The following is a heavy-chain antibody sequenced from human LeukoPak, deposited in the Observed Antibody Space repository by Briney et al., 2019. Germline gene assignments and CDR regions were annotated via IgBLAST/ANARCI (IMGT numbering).Heavy chain of an antibody. J-gene: IGHJ4*02. D-gene: IGHD6-13*01. CDR1: GFTVSSNY. Sequence: PGASLRLSWAASGFTVSSNYMSWGRQAPGKGIEWVSIIYSGGSAYYEDSLKDRFTISRDNSENTVYPQINSLRVEDTAVYYCARVMVSGAAGMDYFDYWGQGTLVTLSS. CDR2: IYSGGSA. V-gene: IGHV3-66*01. CDR3: ARVMVSGAAGMDYFDY.